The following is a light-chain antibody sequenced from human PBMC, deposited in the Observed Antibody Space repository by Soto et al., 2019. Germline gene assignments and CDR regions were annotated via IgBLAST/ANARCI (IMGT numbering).Light chain of an antibody. CDR2: KAS. V-gene: IGKV1-5*03. Sequence: DIQMTQSPSILSASVGDRVTITCRASQSIHSYLAWYQQKPGKAPKLLIYKASSLESGVPSRFSGSGSGTEFTLTISSLQPDDFATYYCQQYNSYSPVTFGGGTKVEIK. CDR3: QQYNSYSPVT. CDR1: QSIHSY. J-gene: IGKJ4*01.